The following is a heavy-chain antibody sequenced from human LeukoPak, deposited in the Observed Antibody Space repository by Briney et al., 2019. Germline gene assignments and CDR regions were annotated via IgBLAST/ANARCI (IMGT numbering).Heavy chain of an antibody. D-gene: IGHD6-13*01. J-gene: IGHJ4*02. CDR3: ARGDGIAAAGPYYFDY. Sequence: GRSLRLSCAASGFTFSSYGMHWVRQAPGKGLEWVAVISYDGSNKYYADSVKGRFTISRDNSKNTLYLQMNSLRAEDTAVYYCARGDGIAAAGPYYFDYWGQGTLVTVSS. V-gene: IGHV3-30*03. CDR2: ISYDGSNK. CDR1: GFTFSSYG.